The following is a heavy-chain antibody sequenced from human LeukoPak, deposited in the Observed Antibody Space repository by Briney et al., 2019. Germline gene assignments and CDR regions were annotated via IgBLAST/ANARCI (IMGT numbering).Heavy chain of an antibody. CDR1: GFTFSSYS. D-gene: IGHD3-22*01. Sequence: GGSLRLSCAASGFTFSSYSMNWVRQAPGKGLEWVSYISSSSSTIYYADSVKGRFTISRDNAKNSLYLQMNNLRAEDTAVYYCARDRQTIGLAQYYDSSGYLGYWGQGTLVTVSS. V-gene: IGHV3-48*01. CDR3: ARDRQTIGLAQYYDSSGYLGY. J-gene: IGHJ4*02. CDR2: ISSSSSTI.